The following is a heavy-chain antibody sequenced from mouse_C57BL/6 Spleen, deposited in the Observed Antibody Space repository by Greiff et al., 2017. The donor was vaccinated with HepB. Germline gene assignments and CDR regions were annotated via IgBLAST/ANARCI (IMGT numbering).Heavy chain of an antibody. CDR1: GYTFTSYW. J-gene: IGHJ4*01. CDR3: ASGGNYVNYAMDY. Sequence: QVHVKQPGAELVRPGSSVKLSCKASGYTFTSYWMHWVKQRPIQGLEWIGNIDPSDSETHYNQKFKDKATLTVDKSSSTAYMQLSSLTSEDSAVYYCASGGNYVNYAMDYWGQGTSVTVSS. CDR2: IDPSDSET. D-gene: IGHD1-1*02. V-gene: IGHV1-52*01.